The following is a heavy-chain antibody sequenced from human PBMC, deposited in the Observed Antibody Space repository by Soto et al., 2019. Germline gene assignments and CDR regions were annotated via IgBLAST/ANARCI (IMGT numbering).Heavy chain of an antibody. CDR3: ARHPPGDYDYYSCGMDV. CDR1: GGTFSSYA. CDR2: IIPIFGTA. J-gene: IGHJ6*02. D-gene: IGHD4-17*01. V-gene: IGHV1-69*05. Sequence: QVQLVQSGAEVKKPGSSVKVSCKASGGTFSSYAISWVRQAPGQGLEWMGGIIPIFGTANYAQKFQGRVTITPADSTSTAYMELSSRRSGDTAVYYCARHPPGDYDYYSCGMDVWGQGTTVTVSS.